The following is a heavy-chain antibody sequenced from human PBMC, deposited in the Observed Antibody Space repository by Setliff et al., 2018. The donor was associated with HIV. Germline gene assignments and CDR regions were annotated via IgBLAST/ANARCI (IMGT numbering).Heavy chain of an antibody. CDR1: GTSLNTYY. D-gene: IGHD3-10*01. Sequence: ETLSLTCAVYGTSLNTYYWTWIRYTPGRGLQWIGQIDHSGSTNYNPSLKSRVTLSVDASKNQFSLKVKSVTAADTATYYCAKKGRYYYGSGVTTDYFDDWGQGTPVTIS. CDR2: IDHSGST. CDR3: AKKGRYYYGSGVTTDYFDD. V-gene: IGHV4-34*01. J-gene: IGHJ4*02.